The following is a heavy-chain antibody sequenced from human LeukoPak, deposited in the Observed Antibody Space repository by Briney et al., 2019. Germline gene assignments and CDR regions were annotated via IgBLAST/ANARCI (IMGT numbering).Heavy chain of an antibody. J-gene: IGHJ3*02. CDR3: ARWDSGEWFHDAFDI. CDR2: IYHSGST. Sequence: SETLSLTCTVSGDSVSGYYWGWIRQPPGKGLEWIGSIYHSGSTYYNPSLKGRVTISVDTSKKQFSLKLSSVTAADTAVYYCARWDSGEWFHDAFDIWGQGTMVTVSS. V-gene: IGHV4-38-2*02. D-gene: IGHD3-3*01. CDR1: GDSVSGYY.